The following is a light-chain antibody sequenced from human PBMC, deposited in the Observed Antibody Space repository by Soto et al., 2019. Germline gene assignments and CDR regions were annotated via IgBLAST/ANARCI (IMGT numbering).Light chain of an antibody. CDR3: QQYNSYWT. V-gene: IGKV1-5*01. CDR1: QSISSW. J-gene: IGKJ1*01. CDR2: DAS. Sequence: DIQMTQSPSTLSASVGDRVTITCRASQSISSWLAWYQQKPGKAPKLLIYDASSLESGVPSRFSGSVSGTEFTLTISSLQPDDFATYYCQQYNSYWTFGQGTK.